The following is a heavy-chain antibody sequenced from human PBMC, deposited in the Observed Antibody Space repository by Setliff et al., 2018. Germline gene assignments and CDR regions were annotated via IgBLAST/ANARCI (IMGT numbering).Heavy chain of an antibody. J-gene: IGHJ6*02. CDR3: ARSDYGDYFAWDSYGMDV. Sequence: GESLKISCKGSGYSFTDYWIGWVRQMPGEGLEWMGIIHPSNSDTRYSPSFQGQVTISADKSISTAYLQRSSLKASDTAFYYCARSDYGDYFAWDSYGMDVWGQGTTVTVSS. CDR2: IHPSNSDT. D-gene: IGHD4-17*01. V-gene: IGHV5-51*01. CDR1: GYSFTDYW.